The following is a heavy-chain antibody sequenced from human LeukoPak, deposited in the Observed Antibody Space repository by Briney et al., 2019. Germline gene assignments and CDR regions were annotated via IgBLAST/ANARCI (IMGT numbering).Heavy chain of an antibody. D-gene: IGHD2-15*01. CDR1: GGSINSGGYY. Sequence: PSETLSLACTVSGGSINSGGYYWSWIRQPPGKGLEWIGYIFYSGSTNYNPSLKSRVTISVDTSKNQFSLRLSSVTAADTAVYYCATMRIDHYYGMDVWGQGTTVTVSS. J-gene: IGHJ6*02. CDR2: IFYSGST. V-gene: IGHV4-61*08. CDR3: ATMRIDHYYGMDV.